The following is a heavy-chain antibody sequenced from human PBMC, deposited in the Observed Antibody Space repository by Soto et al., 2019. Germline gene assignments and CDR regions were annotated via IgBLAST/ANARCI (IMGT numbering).Heavy chain of an antibody. CDR3: ATLPPRIVVVVLPIPS. D-gene: IGHD2-15*01. Sequence: TLSLTCAFSGGSISSGGYSLSWIRQPPGKGLEWIGYIYHSGSTYYNPSLKSRVTISVDRSKNQFSLKLSSVTAADTAVYYCATLPPRIVVVVLPIPSWGQGTLVTVSS. CDR2: IYHSGST. CDR1: GGSISSGGYS. V-gene: IGHV4-30-2*01. J-gene: IGHJ4*02.